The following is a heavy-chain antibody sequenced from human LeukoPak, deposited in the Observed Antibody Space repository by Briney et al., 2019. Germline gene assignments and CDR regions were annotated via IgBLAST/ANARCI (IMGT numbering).Heavy chain of an antibody. CDR2: ISWNSGSI. CDR3: AKGIKWELLRFDY. CDR1: GFTFDDYA. J-gene: IGHJ4*02. Sequence: GGSLRLSCAASGFTFDDYAMHWVRQAPGKGLEWVSGISWNSGSIGYADSVKGRFTISRDNAKNYLYLQMNSLRAEDTALYYCAKGIKWELLRFDYWGQGTLVTVSS. D-gene: IGHD1-26*01. V-gene: IGHV3-9*01.